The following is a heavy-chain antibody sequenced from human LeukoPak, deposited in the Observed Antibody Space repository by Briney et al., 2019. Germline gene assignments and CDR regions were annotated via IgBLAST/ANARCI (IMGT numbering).Heavy chain of an antibody. D-gene: IGHD3-16*01. CDR2: IFHRGNP. CDR3: PGRSRSTRYYFDY. CDR1: GGSFSDNY. V-gene: IGHV4-34*04. J-gene: IGHJ4*02. Sequence: TSETLSLTCAVHGGSFSDNYWSWIRQPPGKGLEWIGEIFHRGNPNNNPSLKSRATISVDTSETQLSLKLTSVAATGSAVYFCPGRSRSTRYYFDYWGQGILVTVSS.